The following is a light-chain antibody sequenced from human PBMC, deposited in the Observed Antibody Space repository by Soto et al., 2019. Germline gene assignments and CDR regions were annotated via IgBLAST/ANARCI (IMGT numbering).Light chain of an antibody. CDR1: SSDVGGYNY. J-gene: IGLJ2*01. CDR3: SSYAASDSFVV. Sequence: QSVLTQPPSASGSPGQSVTISCTGTSSDVGGYNYGSWYQHHPDKAPKLIIYEVYKRPSGVPDRFSGSKSGNTASLTVSGLQAEDEAEYYCSSYAASDSFVVFGGGTKLTVL. CDR2: EVY. V-gene: IGLV2-8*01.